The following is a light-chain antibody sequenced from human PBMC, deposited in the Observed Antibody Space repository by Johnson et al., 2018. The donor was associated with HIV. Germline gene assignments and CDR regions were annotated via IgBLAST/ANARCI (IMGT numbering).Light chain of an antibody. J-gene: IGLJ1*01. V-gene: IGLV1-51*02. CDR3: GTWDSSLSAYV. CDR1: YSNIGNNY. Sequence: QSVLTQPPSVSAAPGQKVTNSCSGSYSNIGNNYVSWYQQLPGTAPKLLIYENNKRPSGIPDRFSGSKSDTSATLGITGLQTGDEADYYCGTWDSSLSAYVFGTGTKVTVL. CDR2: ENN.